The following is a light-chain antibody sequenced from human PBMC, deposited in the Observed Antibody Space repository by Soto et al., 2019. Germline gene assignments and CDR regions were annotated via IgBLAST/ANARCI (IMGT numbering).Light chain of an antibody. CDR2: GPS. J-gene: IGKJ4*01. V-gene: IGKV3-15*01. CDR1: QSISSN. CDR3: QQYNNWPLT. Sequence: MTQSPSTLSASVGDRVIITCRASQSISSNLAWYQQKPGQAPRLLIYGPSTRATGIPARFSGSGSGTEFTLTISSLQSEDFAVYYCQQYNNWPLTFGGGTKVDIK.